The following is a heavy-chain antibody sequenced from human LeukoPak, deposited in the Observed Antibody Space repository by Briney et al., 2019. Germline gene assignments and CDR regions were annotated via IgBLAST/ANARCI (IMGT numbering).Heavy chain of an antibody. CDR2: IHFTGSI. D-gene: IGHD3-10*01. CDR1: GGFISSSDYY. J-gene: IGHJ4*02. V-gene: IGHV4-39*07. CDR3: ARAGGTMVRGVIYFDY. Sequence: PSETLSLTCTVSGGFISSSDYYWGWIRQPPGKGLEWIGSIHFTGSIYSNPSLKSRVTISVDTSKNQFSLKLSSVTAADTAVYYCARAGGTMVRGVIYFDYWGQGTLVTVSS.